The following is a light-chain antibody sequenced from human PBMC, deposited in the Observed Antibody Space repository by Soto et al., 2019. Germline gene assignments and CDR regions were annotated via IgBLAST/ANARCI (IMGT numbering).Light chain of an antibody. CDR3: QQRTNWLT. Sequence: EIVLTQSPATLSLSPGERATLSCRASQSVSSYLAWDQQKPGQAPRLLIDDASNRATGIPARFSGSGSGTVFTLTIRRLEPEDFAVYYCQQRTNWLTFGGGTQVEIK. J-gene: IGKJ4*01. CDR1: QSVSSY. CDR2: DAS. V-gene: IGKV3-11*01.